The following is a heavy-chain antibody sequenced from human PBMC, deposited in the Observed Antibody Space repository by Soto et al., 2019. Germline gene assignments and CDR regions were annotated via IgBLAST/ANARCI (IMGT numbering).Heavy chain of an antibody. CDR3: ARWGFDTAMVTGDY. V-gene: IGHV4-39*07. Sequence: SETLSLTCTVSGGSISSSSYYWGWIRQPPGKGLEWIGRIYHSGSTNYNPSLKSRVTISVDTSKNQFSLKLSSVTAADTAVYYCARWGFDTAMVTGDYWGQGTLVTVSS. D-gene: IGHD5-18*01. CDR1: GGSISSSSYY. CDR2: IYHSGST. J-gene: IGHJ4*02.